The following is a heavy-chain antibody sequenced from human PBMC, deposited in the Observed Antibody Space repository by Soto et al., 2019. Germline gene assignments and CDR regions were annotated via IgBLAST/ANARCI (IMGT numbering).Heavy chain of an antibody. V-gene: IGHV4-31*03. D-gene: IGHD2-2*02. CDR2: IYYSGST. Sequence: SETLSLTCTVSGGSISSGGYSWSRIRQHPGKSLEWIGYIYYSGSTYYNPSLKSRVTISVDTSKNQFSLKLSSVTAADTAVYYCASSMLPDGSRPYPNNNWFDPWGQGTLVTVSS. J-gene: IGHJ5*02. CDR3: ASSMLPDGSRPYPNNNWFDP. CDR1: GGSISSGGYS.